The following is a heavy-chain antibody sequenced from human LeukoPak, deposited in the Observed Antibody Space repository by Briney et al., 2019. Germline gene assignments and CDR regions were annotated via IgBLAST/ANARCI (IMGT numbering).Heavy chain of an antibody. J-gene: IGHJ4*02. CDR2: ISKNGKTI. Sequence: GGSLRLSCAASGFTFSDYYMSWIRQAPGKGLEWLSYISKNGKTIYYADSVKGRFTISRDNAKKSVYLQMNSLRAEDTAVYYCTTVDPIRYFDWWRFDYWGQGTLVTVSS. D-gene: IGHD3-9*01. CDR3: TTVDPIRYFDWWRFDY. CDR1: GFTFSDYY. V-gene: IGHV3-11*01.